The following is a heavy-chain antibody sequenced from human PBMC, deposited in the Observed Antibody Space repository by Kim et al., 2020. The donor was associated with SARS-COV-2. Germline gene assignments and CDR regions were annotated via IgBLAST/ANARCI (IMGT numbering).Heavy chain of an antibody. CDR2: IYPGDSDT. Sequence: GESLKISCKGSGYSFTSYWIGWVRQMPGKGLEWMGIIYPGDSDTRYSPSFQGQVTISADKSISTAYLQWSSLKASDTAMYYCARHSPYYDSSGYYPGNYYYGMDVWGQGTTVTVSS. CDR1: GYSFTSYW. D-gene: IGHD3-22*01. J-gene: IGHJ6*02. V-gene: IGHV5-51*01. CDR3: ARHSPYYDSSGYYPGNYYYGMDV.